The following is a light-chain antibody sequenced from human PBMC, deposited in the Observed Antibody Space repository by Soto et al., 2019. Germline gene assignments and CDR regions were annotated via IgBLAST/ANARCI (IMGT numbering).Light chain of an antibody. J-gene: IGLJ2*01. CDR1: SSDVGGSGL. CDR2: EGF. CDR3: CSYAGRSTWDVV. V-gene: IGLV2-23*01. Sequence: LTQPASVSGSPGQSITISCTGTSSDVGGSGLVSWYQFHPGKAPKLLIFEGFKRPSGVSNRFSGSKSGSTASLTISGLQAEDEADYYCCSYAGRSTWDVVFGGGTKLTVL.